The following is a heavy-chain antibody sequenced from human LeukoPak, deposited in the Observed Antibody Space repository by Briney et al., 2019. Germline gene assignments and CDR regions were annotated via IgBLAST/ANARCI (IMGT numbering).Heavy chain of an antibody. CDR1: GYSFTSYW. Sequence: GESLKISCKGSGYSFTSYWIGWVRQMPGKGLEWMGIIYPGDSDTRYSPSFQGQVTISADKSISTAYLQWRSLKASGTAMYYWSGRVAVAGGGNFDYWGQGTLVTVSS. J-gene: IGHJ4*02. D-gene: IGHD6-19*01. V-gene: IGHV5-51*01. CDR2: IYPGDSDT. CDR3: SGRVAVAGGGNFDY.